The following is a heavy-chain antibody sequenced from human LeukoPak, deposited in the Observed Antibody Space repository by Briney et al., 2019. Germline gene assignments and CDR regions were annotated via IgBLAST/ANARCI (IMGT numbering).Heavy chain of an antibody. D-gene: IGHD3-22*01. CDR3: AKRRYDSSGHFDS. Sequence: GGSLRLSCAASGFTFSRYWMSWVRQAPGKGLEWVSAISGSGSYTDYADSVKGRFTISKDNSKNTLYMRMSSLRAEDTAVYYCAKRRYDSSGHFDSWGQGTLVTVSS. CDR2: ISGSGSYT. CDR1: GFTFSRYW. J-gene: IGHJ4*02. V-gene: IGHV3-23*01.